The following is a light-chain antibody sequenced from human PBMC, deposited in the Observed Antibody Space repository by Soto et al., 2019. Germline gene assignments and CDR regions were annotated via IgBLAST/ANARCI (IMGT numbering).Light chain of an antibody. CDR2: GNS. CDR1: SSNIGAGYD. Sequence: QSVLTQPPSVSGAPGQRVTISCTGSSSNIGAGYDVHWYQQLPGTAPKLLIYGNSNRPSGVPDRFSGSKSGTSASLAITGLQAEDEADYYCQSYDSSLSGSVLGTWTKLTVL. CDR3: QSYDSSLSGSV. V-gene: IGLV1-40*01. J-gene: IGLJ1*01.